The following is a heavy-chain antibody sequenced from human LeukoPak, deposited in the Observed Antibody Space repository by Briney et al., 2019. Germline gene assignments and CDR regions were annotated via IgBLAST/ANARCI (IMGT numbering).Heavy chain of an antibody. D-gene: IGHD4-23*01. CDR3: ARDLLNEGNHLDY. CDR1: GGSISSGDYY. V-gene: IGHV4-30-4*01. J-gene: IGHJ4*02. Sequence: SETLSLTCTVSGGSISSGDYYWSWIRQPPRKGLEWIGYIYYSGSTYYNPSLKSRVTISVDTSKNQSSLKLSSVTAADTAVYYCARDLLNEGNHLDYWGQGTLVTVSS. CDR2: IYYSGST.